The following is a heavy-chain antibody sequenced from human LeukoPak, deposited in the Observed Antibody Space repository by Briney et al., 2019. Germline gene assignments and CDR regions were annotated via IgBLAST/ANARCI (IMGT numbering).Heavy chain of an antibody. D-gene: IGHD2-2*02. CDR3: ARDSCSSTSCYKELDY. CDR2: IYYSGST. CDR1: GGSISSSSYY. J-gene: IGHJ4*02. V-gene: IGHV4-39*07. Sequence: PSETLSLTCTVSGGSISSSSYYRGWIRQPPGKGLEWIGSIYYSGSTYYNPSLKSRVTISVDTSKNQFSLKLSSVTAADTAVYYCARDSCSSTSCYKELDYWGQGTLVTVSS.